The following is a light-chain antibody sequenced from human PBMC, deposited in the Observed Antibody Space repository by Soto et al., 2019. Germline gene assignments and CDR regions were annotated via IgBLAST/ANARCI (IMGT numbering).Light chain of an antibody. Sequence: EIVMTQSPATLSVSPGERVTLSCRASQSVSSNLGWYQQKPGQAPRLLIYGASTRATGIPARFSGSGSGTEFTLTISSLQSEDFAVYHCQQYNNWPPLTFGQGTKVEIK. CDR3: QQYNNWPPLT. J-gene: IGKJ1*01. V-gene: IGKV3D-15*01. CDR2: GAS. CDR1: QSVSSN.